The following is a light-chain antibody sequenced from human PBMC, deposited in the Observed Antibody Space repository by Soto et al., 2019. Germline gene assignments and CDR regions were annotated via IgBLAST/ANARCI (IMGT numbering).Light chain of an antibody. Sequence: ILLTQSQCTLALSPGERATLSCRASQSVSKNYLAWYQQKPGHAPSILIYGASNRATGIPDRLIDSGSGTDFTLTISRLEPEDFAVYYCQQYGSSGTFGQGTKVDIK. V-gene: IGKV3-20*01. CDR3: QQYGSSGT. CDR1: QSVSKNY. CDR2: GAS. J-gene: IGKJ1*01.